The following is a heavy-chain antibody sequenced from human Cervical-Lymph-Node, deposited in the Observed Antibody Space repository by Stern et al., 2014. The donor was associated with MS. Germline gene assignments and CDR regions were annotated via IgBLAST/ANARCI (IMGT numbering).Heavy chain of an antibody. D-gene: IGHD5-12*01. J-gene: IGHJ4*02. CDR2: INTDGSTT. CDR3: ARAIGTGGYDY. Sequence: EVQLVESGGGLVQPGGSLRLSCAASGFTFTNYWMHWVRQDPGRGPVWVSRINTDGSTTTYADSVKGRFTISRDNAKNTLSLQMNSLRVEDTAVYYCARAIGTGGYDYWGQGRLVTVSS. V-gene: IGHV3-74*02. CDR1: GFTFTNYW.